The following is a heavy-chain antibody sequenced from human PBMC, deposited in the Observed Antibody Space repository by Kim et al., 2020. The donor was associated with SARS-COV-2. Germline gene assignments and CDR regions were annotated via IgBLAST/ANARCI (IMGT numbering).Heavy chain of an antibody. J-gene: IGHJ6*02. V-gene: IGHV3-11*04. CDR2: ISSSGSTI. CDR3: ARVKRWLQFRDFYGMDV. D-gene: IGHD5-12*01. Sequence: GGSLRLSCAASGFTFSDYYMSWIRQAPGKGLEWVSYISSSGSTIYYADSVKGRFTISRDNAKNSLYLQMNSLRAEDTAVYYCARVKRWLQFRDFYGMDVWGQGTTVTVSS. CDR1: GFTFSDYY.